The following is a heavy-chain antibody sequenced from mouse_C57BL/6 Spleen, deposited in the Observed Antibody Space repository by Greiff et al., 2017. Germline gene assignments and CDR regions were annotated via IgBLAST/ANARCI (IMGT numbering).Heavy chain of an antibody. CDR3: ARSGTTVPFDY. D-gene: IGHD1-1*01. J-gene: IGHJ2*01. CDR2: IDPSDSYT. Sequence: QVQLQQPGAELVKPGASVKLSCKASGYTFTSYWMQWVKQRPGQGLEWIGEIDPSDSYTNYNQKFKGKATLTVDTSSSTAYMQLSSLTSEDSAVYYCARSGTTVPFDYWGQGTTLTVSS. V-gene: IGHV1-50*01. CDR1: GYTFTSYW.